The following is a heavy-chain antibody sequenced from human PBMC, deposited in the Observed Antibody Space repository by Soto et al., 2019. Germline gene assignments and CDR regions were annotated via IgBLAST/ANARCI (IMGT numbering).Heavy chain of an antibody. CDR1: GGTFSSYA. V-gene: IGHV1-69*13. CDR2: IIPIFGTA. CDR3: ARAYSPGVVITSFDY. D-gene: IGHD3-3*01. Sequence: SVKVSCKASGGTFSSYAISWVRQAPGQGLEWMGGIIPIFGTANYAQKFQGRVTITADESTSTAYMELSSLRSEDTAVYYCARAYSPGVVITSFDYWGQGTLVTVSS. J-gene: IGHJ4*02.